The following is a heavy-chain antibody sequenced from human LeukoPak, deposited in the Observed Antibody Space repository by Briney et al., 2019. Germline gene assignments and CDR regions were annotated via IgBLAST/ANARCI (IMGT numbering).Heavy chain of an antibody. J-gene: IGHJ4*02. CDR2: TYYSGST. Sequence: SETLSLTCTVSGGSISNYYWSWLRQPPGKGLEWIGYTYYSGSTNYNPSLKSRVTISVDTSKNQFSLKLSSVTAADTAVYYCARGVAYEILDYWGQGTLVTVSS. V-gene: IGHV4-59*01. CDR1: GGSISNYY. D-gene: IGHD3-3*01. CDR3: ARGVAYEILDY.